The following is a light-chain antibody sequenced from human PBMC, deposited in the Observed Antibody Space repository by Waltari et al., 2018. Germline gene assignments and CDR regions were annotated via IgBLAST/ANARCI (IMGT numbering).Light chain of an antibody. V-gene: IGLV3-19*01. CDR3: NSLDSSGNRV. CDR2: GRN. CDR1: SLRSYY. J-gene: IGLJ3*02. Sequence: SSELTQDPAVSVALGQTVRITCQGDSLRSYYASWYQQKPGQAPVLVIYGRNNRPSGLPDRFSGSSSGDTASLTITGAQAEDEADYYCNSLDSSGNRVFGGGTKLTVL.